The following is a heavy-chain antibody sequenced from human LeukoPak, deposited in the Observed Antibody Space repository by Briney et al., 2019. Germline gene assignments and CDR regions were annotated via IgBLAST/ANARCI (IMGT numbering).Heavy chain of an antibody. CDR2: INHSGST. D-gene: IGHD5-18*01. V-gene: IGHV4-34*01. CDR1: GGSFSGYY. Sequence: SETLSLTCAVYGGSFSGYYWSWIRQPPGKGLEWIGEINHSGSTNYNPSLKSRVTISVDTSKNQFSLKLSSVTAADTAVYYCARASDTEFDYWGQGTLVTVSS. J-gene: IGHJ4*02. CDR3: ARASDTEFDY.